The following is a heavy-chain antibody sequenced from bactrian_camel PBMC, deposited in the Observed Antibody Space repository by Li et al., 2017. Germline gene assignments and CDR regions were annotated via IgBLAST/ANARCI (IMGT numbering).Heavy chain of an antibody. CDR3: AARGGYVCYESLQDWDY. D-gene: IGHD3*01. Sequence: HVQLVESGGGSVQAGGSLRLSCVAPGYSSSSCMGWFRQAPGKERERVALMDRDSSTTYADSVMGRFTISQDTAQKKVYLQMDILKPEDTGTYYCAARGGYVCYESLQDWDYWGQGTQVTVS. CDR1: GYSSSSC. V-gene: IGHV3S53*01. J-gene: IGHJ4*01. CDR2: MDRDSST.